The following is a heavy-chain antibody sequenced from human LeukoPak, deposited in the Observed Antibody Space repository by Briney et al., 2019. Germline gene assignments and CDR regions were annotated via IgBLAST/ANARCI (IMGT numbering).Heavy chain of an antibody. CDR2: IYSGGST. CDR3: ARDPLAYCGGDCSRPSYYYYYGMDV. Sequence: GGSLRLSCAASGFTVSSNYMSWVRQAPGKGLEWVSVIYSGGSTYYADSVKGRFTISRDNSKNTLYLQMNSLRAEDTAVYYCARDPLAYCGGDCSRPSYYYYYGMDVWGQGTTVTVSS. V-gene: IGHV3-66*01. D-gene: IGHD2-21*02. J-gene: IGHJ6*02. CDR1: GFTVSSNY.